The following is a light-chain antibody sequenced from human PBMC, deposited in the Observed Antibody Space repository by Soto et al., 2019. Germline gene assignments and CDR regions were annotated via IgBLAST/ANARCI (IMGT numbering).Light chain of an antibody. CDR3: TSYKSRSKWG. Sequence: QSSLTQSASVSGSPGQSITLSCTGTSSDVGGYNYVSWYQQHPGKAPKLMIYEVSNRPSGVSNRFSGSKSGNTASLTISGLQAEDEADYYCTSYKSRSKWGCGGGTK. CDR1: SSDVGGYNY. J-gene: IGLJ3*02. V-gene: IGLV2-14*01. CDR2: EVS.